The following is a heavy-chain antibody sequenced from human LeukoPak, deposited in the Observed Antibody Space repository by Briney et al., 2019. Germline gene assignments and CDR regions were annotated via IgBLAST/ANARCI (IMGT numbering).Heavy chain of an antibody. CDR1: GFTFSSYA. Sequence: GGSLRLSCAASGFTFSSYAMSWVRQAPGKGLEWVSAISGSGGSTCYADSVKGRFTISRDNSKNTLYLQMNSLRAEDTAVYYCAKSSYSNSGSVRVSYDYWGQGTRVTVSS. CDR2: ISGSGGST. D-gene: IGHD4-11*01. V-gene: IGHV3-23*01. J-gene: IGHJ4*02. CDR3: AKSSYSNSGSVRVSYDY.